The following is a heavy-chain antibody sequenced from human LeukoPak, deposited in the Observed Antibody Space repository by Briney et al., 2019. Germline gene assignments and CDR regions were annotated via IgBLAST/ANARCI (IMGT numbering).Heavy chain of an antibody. J-gene: IGHJ4*02. CDR1: GFTFSSYA. V-gene: IGHV3-30-3*01. CDR2: ISYDGSNK. D-gene: IGHD1-26*01. CDR3: ARGVGARSYFDY. Sequence: GGSLRLSCAASGFTFSSYAMHWVRQAPGKGLEWVAVISYDGSNKYYADSVKGRFTTSRDNSKNTLYLQMSSLRAEDTAVYYCARGVGARSYFDYWGQGTLVTVSS.